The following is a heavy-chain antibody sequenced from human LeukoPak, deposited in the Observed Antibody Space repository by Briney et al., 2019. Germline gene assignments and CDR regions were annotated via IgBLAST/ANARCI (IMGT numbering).Heavy chain of an antibody. CDR1: GGSFSGYY. J-gene: IGHJ4*02. CDR3: ARVGSIVVDFDY. D-gene: IGHD2-15*01. Sequence: SETLSLTCAVYGGSFSGYYWSWIRQPPGKGLEWIGEINHSGSTNYNPSLKSRVTISVDTSKNQFSLKLSSVTAADTAVYYCARVGSIVVDFDYWGQGTLVTVSS. CDR2: INHSGST. V-gene: IGHV4-34*01.